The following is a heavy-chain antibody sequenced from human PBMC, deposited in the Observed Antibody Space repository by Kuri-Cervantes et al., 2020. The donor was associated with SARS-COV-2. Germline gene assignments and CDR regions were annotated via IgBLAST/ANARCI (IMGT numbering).Heavy chain of an antibody. Sequence: GGSLRLSCEVSGFIFSRYGMHWVRQAPGKGLEWVANIKQDGSEKYNVDSVKGRFTIARANAKKSLYVQMTSTRAEDTAVYYCARVGPPLCGSPDAFDIWGQGTMVTVSS. J-gene: IGHJ3*02. V-gene: IGHV3-7*03. CDR3: ARVGPPLCGSPDAFDI. D-gene: IGHD1-26*01. CDR1: GFIFSRYG. CDR2: IKQDGSEK.